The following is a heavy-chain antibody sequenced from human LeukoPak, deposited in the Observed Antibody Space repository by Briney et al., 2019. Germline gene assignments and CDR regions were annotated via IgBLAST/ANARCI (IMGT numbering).Heavy chain of an antibody. V-gene: IGHV1-2*02. CDR1: GYTFTGYY. CDR3: AREGKRYGAANREPFEY. CDR2: INPNSGGT. D-gene: IGHD2-15*01. J-gene: IGHJ4*02. Sequence: GASVKVSCKASGYTFTGYYMHWVRQAPGQGLEWMGWINPNSGGTNYAQQFQGRVTMTRDTSISTAYMELSSLRSDDTAVYYCAREGKRYGAANREPFEYWGQGTLVTVSS.